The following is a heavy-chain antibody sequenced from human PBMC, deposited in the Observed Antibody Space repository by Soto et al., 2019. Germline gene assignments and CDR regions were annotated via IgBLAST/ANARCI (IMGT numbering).Heavy chain of an antibody. CDR1: GGSFSGYY. Sequence: SETLSLTCAVHGGSFSGYYWSWIRQPPGKGLEWIGEINHSGSTNYNPSLKSRVTISVDTSKNQFSLKLSSVTAADTAVYYCARHKGYYCGMDVWGQGTTVTVSS. CDR2: INHSGST. CDR3: ARHKGYYCGMDV. V-gene: IGHV4-34*01. J-gene: IGHJ6*02.